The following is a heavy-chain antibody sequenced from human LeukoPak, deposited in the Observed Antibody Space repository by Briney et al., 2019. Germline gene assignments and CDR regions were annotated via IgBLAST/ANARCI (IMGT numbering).Heavy chain of an antibody. CDR3: ARVLGHYDILTGYYSSYFDY. CDR1: GGSFSGYY. D-gene: IGHD3-9*01. CDR2: IYYSGST. V-gene: IGHV4-59*01. J-gene: IGHJ4*02. Sequence: PSETLSLTCAVYGGSFSGYYWSWIRQPPGKGLEWIGYIYYSGSTNYNPSLKSRVTISVDTSKNQFSLKLSSVTAADTAVYYCARVLGHYDILTGYYSSYFDYWGQGTLVTVSS.